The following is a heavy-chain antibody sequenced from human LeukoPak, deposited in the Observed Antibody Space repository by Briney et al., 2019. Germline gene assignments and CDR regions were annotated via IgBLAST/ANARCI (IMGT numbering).Heavy chain of an antibody. CDR3: AKDMGATRTREFDY. Sequence: GRSLRLSCAASGFTFDDYAMHWVRQAPGKGLEWVSGISWNSGSIGYADSVKGRLTISRDNAKNSLYLQMNSLRAEDTALYYCAKDMGATRTREFDYWGQGTLVTVSS. D-gene: IGHD1-1*01. CDR2: ISWNSGSI. J-gene: IGHJ4*02. CDR1: GFTFDDYA. V-gene: IGHV3-9*01.